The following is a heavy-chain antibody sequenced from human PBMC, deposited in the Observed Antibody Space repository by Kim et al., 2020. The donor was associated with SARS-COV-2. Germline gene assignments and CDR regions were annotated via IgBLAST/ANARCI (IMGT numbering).Heavy chain of an antibody. D-gene: IGHD5-12*01. J-gene: IGHJ4*02. Sequence: SVKVSCKASGGTFSSYAISWVRQAPGQGLEWMGGIIPIFGTANYAQKFQGRVTITADESTSTAYMELSSLRSEDTAVYYCARDGGMATIEDYFDYWGQGTLVTVSS. V-gene: IGHV1-69*13. CDR1: GGTFSSYA. CDR3: ARDGGMATIEDYFDY. CDR2: IIPIFGTA.